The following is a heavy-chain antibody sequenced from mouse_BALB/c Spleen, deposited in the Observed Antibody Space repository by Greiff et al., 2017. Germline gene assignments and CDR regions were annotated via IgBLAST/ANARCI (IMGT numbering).Heavy chain of an antibody. CDR3: ARGDGRDYYAMDY. CDR2: IWAGGST. Sequence: VQLVESGPGLVAPSQSLSITCTVSGFSLTSYGVHWVRQPPGKGLEWLGVIWAGGSTNYNSALMSRLSISKDNSKSQVFLKMNSLHTDDTAMYYCARGDGRDYYAMDYWGQGTSVTVSS. D-gene: IGHD1-1*01. V-gene: IGHV2-9*02. CDR1: GFSLTSYG. J-gene: IGHJ4*01.